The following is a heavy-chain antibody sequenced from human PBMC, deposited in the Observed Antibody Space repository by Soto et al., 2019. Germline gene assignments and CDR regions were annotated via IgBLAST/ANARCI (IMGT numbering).Heavy chain of an antibody. V-gene: IGHV1-46*01. J-gene: IGHJ4*02. CDR2: INSSGCST. CDR1: GYTFTSYY. Sequence: GASVKVSCKASGYTFTSYYMHWVRQAPGQGLAWMGIINSSGCSTSYAQKFQGRVTMTRDTSPRTVYMEVSSLRSEDTAGYYFVRNYYDSSGYYPTDYWGQGTLVTVSS. D-gene: IGHD3-22*01. CDR3: VRNYYDSSGYYPTDY.